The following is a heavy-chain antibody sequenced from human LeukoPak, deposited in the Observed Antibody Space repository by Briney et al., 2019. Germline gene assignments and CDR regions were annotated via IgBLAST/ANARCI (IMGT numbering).Heavy chain of an antibody. D-gene: IGHD3-10*01. CDR3: ARGEPYGSGSYMDV. V-gene: IGHV1-69*05. Sequence: ASVKVSCKDSGGTFSSYAISWVRQAPGQGLEWMGGIIPIFGTANYAQKFQGRVTITTDESTSTAYMELSSLRSEDTAVYYCARGEPYGSGSYMDVWGKGTTVTVSS. CDR2: IIPIFGTA. J-gene: IGHJ6*04. CDR1: GGTFSSYA.